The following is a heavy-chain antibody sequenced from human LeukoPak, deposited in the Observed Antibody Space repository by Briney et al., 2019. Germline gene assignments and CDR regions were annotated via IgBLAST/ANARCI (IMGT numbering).Heavy chain of an antibody. CDR2: NHYSGST. J-gene: IGHJ5*02. V-gene: IGHV4-39*02. CDR3: ASSLALWFGELLYSAFDP. Sequence: SEILSLTCTVSGGSISSRRYYWGCIPRSRGKGRVGIGSNHYSGSTLYNPSLKSRVTISVDTSKNHFSLKLRSVTAADTAVYYCASSLALWFGELLYSAFDPWGQGTLVTVSS. D-gene: IGHD3-10*01. CDR1: GGSISSRRYY.